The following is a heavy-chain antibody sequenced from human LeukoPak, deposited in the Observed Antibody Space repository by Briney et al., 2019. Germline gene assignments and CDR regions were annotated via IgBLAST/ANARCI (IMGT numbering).Heavy chain of an antibody. CDR1: GFSFDDYA. J-gene: IGHJ4*02. Sequence: GGSLRLSCAASGFSFDDYAMHWVRQAPGKGLEWVAGISWNSGSVDYVDSVKGRFTISRDNSKNSLYLQMNSLRAEDTAVYYCATNYDYYDSSGYLDYWGQGTLVTVSS. CDR3: ATNYDYYDSSGYLDY. D-gene: IGHD3-22*01. CDR2: ISWNSGSV. V-gene: IGHV3-9*01.